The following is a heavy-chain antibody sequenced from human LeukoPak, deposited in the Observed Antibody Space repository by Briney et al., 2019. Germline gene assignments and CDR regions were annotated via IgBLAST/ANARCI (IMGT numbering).Heavy chain of an antibody. D-gene: IGHD5-18*01. CDR3: AKGYSYGAYYYYGIDV. J-gene: IGHJ6*02. CDR2: LSGSGGRST. V-gene: IGHV3-23*01. CDR1: GFTFSNYA. Sequence: PGGSLRLSCAASGFTFSNYAMSWVRQAPGKGLEWVSALSGSGGRSTYYADSVKGRFTISRDNSKNTLYLQMNSLRVEDTAVYYCAKGYSYGAYYYYGIDVWGQGTTATVSS.